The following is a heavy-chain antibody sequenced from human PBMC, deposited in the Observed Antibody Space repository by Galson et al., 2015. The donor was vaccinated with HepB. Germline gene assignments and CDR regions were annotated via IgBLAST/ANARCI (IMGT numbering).Heavy chain of an antibody. CDR1: GYTFNSYY. Sequence: SVKVSCKASGYTFNSYYMHWVRQAPGQGLEWMGIINPSGGSTSYAQKFQGRVTMTRDTSTSTVYMELSSLRSEETAVYYCAREGGFWSGYYGGVTAPNFDYWGQGTLVTVSS. CDR2: INPSGGST. V-gene: IGHV1-46*02. CDR3: AREGGFWSGYYGGVTAPNFDY. J-gene: IGHJ4*02. D-gene: IGHD3-3*01.